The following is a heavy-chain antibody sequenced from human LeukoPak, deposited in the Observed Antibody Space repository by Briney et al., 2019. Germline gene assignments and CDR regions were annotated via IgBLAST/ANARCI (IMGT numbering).Heavy chain of an antibody. Sequence: SETLSLTCTVSGASFISVSPDDYYWGWVRQSPGWGLEWIGSIFQSWGTYCNPSLKSRVTISVDTSKNQFSLKLSSVTAADTAVYYCASTKELAALSFDYWGQGTLVTVSS. CDR3: ASTKELAALSFDY. V-gene: IGHV4-39*01. CDR1: GASFISVSPDDYY. J-gene: IGHJ4*02. D-gene: IGHD6-6*01. CDR2: IFQSWGT.